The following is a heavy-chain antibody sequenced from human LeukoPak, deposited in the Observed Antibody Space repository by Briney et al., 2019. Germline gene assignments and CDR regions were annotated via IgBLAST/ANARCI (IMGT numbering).Heavy chain of an antibody. J-gene: IGHJ4*02. CDR1: GGSISSYF. D-gene: IGHD3-10*01. CDR2: IYYSGST. CDR3: ARVDRDYYDSGSSFEY. Sequence: SETLSLTCTLSGGSISSYFWSWIRQPPGKGLEWIGYIYYSGSTNYNPSLKSRVTISVDTSKNQFSLKLSSVTAANTAVYYCARVDRDYYDSGSSFEYWGQGTLVTVSS. V-gene: IGHV4-59*01.